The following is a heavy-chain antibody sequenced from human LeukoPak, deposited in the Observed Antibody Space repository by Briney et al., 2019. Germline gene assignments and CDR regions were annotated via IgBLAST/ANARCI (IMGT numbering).Heavy chain of an antibody. D-gene: IGHD1-26*01. CDR2: MTPSSGDT. CDR1: GYSFTSYD. V-gene: IGHV1-8*01. Sequence: ASVKVSCKASGYSFTSYDINWVRQATGQGLEWMGWMTPSSGDTGYAQKFQGRVTMTRNTSISTAYMELSSLGSEDPAMYYCARVGRGGSGSYYPPSYYYYGTDVWGQGTTVTVSS. CDR3: ARVGRGGSGSYYPPSYYYYGTDV. J-gene: IGHJ6*02.